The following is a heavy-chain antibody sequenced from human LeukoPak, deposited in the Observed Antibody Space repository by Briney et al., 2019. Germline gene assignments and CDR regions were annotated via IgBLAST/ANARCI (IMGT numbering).Heavy chain of an antibody. CDR1: GFTFSSYA. Sequence: AGGSLRLSCAASGFTFSSYAMHWVRQAPGKGLEWVAVISYDGSNKYYADSVKGRFTISRDNSKNTLYLQMNSLRAEDTAVYYCARGDLNWKPVRYAMDVWGQGTTVTVSS. D-gene: IGHD1-20*01. V-gene: IGHV3-30*04. CDR2: ISYDGSNK. CDR3: ARGDLNWKPVRYAMDV. J-gene: IGHJ6*02.